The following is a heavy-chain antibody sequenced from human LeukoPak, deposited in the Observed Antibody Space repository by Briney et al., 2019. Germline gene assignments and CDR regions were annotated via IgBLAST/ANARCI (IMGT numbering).Heavy chain of an antibody. D-gene: IGHD4-23*01. Sequence: GGSLRLSCAASGFTFSSYGMHWVRQAPGKGLEWVAFIRYDGSNKYYADSVKGRFTISRDNSKNTLYPQMNSLRAEDTAVYYCAKEDRVVTWHQNAFDIWGQGTMVTVSS. J-gene: IGHJ3*02. CDR1: GFTFSSYG. CDR3: AKEDRVVTWHQNAFDI. V-gene: IGHV3-30*02. CDR2: IRYDGSNK.